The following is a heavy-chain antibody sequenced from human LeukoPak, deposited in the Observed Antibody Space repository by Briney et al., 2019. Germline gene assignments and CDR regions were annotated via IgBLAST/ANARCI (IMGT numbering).Heavy chain of an antibody. CDR1: GYIFSNYA. J-gene: IGHJ2*01. CDR2: INAVNGNT. Sequence: GASVKVSCKPPGYIFSNYAMHWVREAPGQGVGWMGWINAVNGNTKYSQNIHGRVTITRNTSARAAYMELSIMRSEETADYDCGIDTFWYFELWGRGTLVPVSS. CDR3: GIDTFWYFEL. D-gene: IGHD3-16*01. V-gene: IGHV1-3*01.